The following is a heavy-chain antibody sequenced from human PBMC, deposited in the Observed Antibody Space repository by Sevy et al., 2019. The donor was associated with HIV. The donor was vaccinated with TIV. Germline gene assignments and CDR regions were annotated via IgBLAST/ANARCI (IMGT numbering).Heavy chain of an antibody. V-gene: IGHV3-21*01. Sequence: GGSLRLSCAASGFSFSGYSFNWVRQAPGKGLEWVSSIDTSSAYIYYADSVKGRFTISRENAKNSLYLQMNSVRAEDTAVYYCARDLFSGGNAVYGYWGQGTLVTVSS. CDR3: ARDLFSGGNAVYGY. J-gene: IGHJ4*02. CDR1: GFSFSGYS. CDR2: IDTSSAYI. D-gene: IGHD2-15*01.